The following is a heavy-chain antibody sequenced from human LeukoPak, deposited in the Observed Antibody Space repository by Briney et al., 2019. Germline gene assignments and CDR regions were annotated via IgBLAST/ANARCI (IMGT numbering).Heavy chain of an antibody. D-gene: IGHD3-16*01. CDR3: TKGTICLPFDY. V-gene: IGHV3-23*01. J-gene: IGHJ4*02. Sequence: TGGTLRLSCAASGFTFSNYAMSWAHQAPGKGLEWVSAISGSGGSTYYADSVKGRFTISRDNSKNTLYLQMNSLRAEDTAVYYCTKGTICLPFDYWGQGTLVTVSA. CDR2: ISGSGGST. CDR1: GFTFSNYA.